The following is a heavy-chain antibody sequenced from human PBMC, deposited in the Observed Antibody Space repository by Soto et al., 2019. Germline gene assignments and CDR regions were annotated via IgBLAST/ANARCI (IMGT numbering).Heavy chain of an antibody. CDR1: GFTFSSYA. Sequence: VQLLESGGGLVQPGGSLRLSCAASGFTFSSYAMTWVRQGPGKGLEWVSTISGTTGSTYYADSVRGQFTISRDNSKNTVYLQMNSLRAEDTAVYYCAKDLVSGCSSPGLFDYWGQGTLVTVSS. V-gene: IGHV3-23*01. D-gene: IGHD6-13*01. CDR2: ISGTTGST. J-gene: IGHJ4*02. CDR3: AKDLVSGCSSPGLFDY.